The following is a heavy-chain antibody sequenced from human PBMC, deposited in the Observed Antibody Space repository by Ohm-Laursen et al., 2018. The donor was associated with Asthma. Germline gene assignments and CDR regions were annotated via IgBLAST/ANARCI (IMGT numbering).Heavy chain of an antibody. J-gene: IGHJ4*02. CDR2: IYYSGIT. Sequence: SQTLSLTCTVSGDSISSGNNYWSWIRQHPGKGLEWIGYIYYSGITYSNPSLRSRVSISVDTAKNQFSLELTSVTAADTAVYFCARANYYYASTGYYFFDYWGQGSLVTVSS. CDR1: GDSISSGNNY. D-gene: IGHD3-22*01. CDR3: ARANYYYASTGYYFFDY. V-gene: IGHV4-30-4*08.